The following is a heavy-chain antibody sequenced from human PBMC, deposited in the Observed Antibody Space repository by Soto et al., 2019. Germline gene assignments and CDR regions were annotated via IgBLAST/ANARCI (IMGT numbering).Heavy chain of an antibody. CDR3: AIRVWGQQLVNFDP. J-gene: IGHJ5*02. Sequence: QVQLVQSGAEVKKPGASVKVSCKASGYTFTSYDINWVRQATGQGLEWMGWMNPNSGNTGYAQKFQGRDTMTRNTSINTAYMALSSLRSEDTAVYYCAIRVWGQQLVNFDPWGQGTLVTVSS. CDR2: MNPNSGNT. D-gene: IGHD6-13*01. V-gene: IGHV1-8*01. CDR1: GYTFTSYD.